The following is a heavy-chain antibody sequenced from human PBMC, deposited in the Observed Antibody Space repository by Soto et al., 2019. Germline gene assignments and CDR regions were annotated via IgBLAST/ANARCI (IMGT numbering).Heavy chain of an antibody. CDR3: ASGASRWYPYFFDS. J-gene: IGHJ4*02. CDR1: EGTFNSYA. CDR2: IIPYYDTL. V-gene: IGHV1-69*01. Sequence: QAQVVQSGAEVRKPGSSVKLSCKASEGTFNSYAIAWVRQAPGQGLEWMGGIIPYYDTLNYAQKFQDRVTITADDSTNTVYMELSSLRSDDTAVYFCASGASRWYPYFFDSWAQGTLVTVPS. D-gene: IGHD6-13*01.